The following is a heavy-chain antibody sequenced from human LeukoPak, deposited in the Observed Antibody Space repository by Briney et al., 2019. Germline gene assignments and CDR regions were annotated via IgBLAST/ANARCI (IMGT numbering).Heavy chain of an antibody. CDR1: GFTFSSYA. D-gene: IGHD3-9*01. J-gene: IGHJ5*02. CDR2: LSSTGGST. V-gene: IGHV3-23*01. Sequence: GGSQRLSCAASGFTFSSYAMTWIRQAPGKGMEWVSSLSSTGGSTYYVDSVRGRFTISRDNSKNTLYLQMNSLRGEDTAAYYCAKGKEGTGFLDSSDPWGQGTLVIVSS. CDR3: AKGKEGTGFLDSSDP.